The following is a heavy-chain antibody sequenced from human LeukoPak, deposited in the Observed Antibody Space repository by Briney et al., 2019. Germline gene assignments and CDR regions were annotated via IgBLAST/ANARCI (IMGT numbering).Heavy chain of an antibody. D-gene: IGHD3-9*01. CDR1: GCSISSYY. CDR2: IYCSGST. Sequence: PSETLSLTCTVSGCSISSYYWSWIRQPPGKGLEWIGYIYCSGSTNYNPSLKSRVTISVATSKNKFSLKLSSVTAADTAVYYCARIPGYPLGRYYYYYGMDVWGQGTTVTVSS. J-gene: IGHJ6*02. CDR3: ARIPGYPLGRYYYYYGMDV. V-gene: IGHV4-59*01.